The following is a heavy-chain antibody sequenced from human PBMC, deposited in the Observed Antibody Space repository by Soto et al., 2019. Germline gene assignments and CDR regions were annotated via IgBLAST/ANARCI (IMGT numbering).Heavy chain of an antibody. V-gene: IGHV3-11*06. CDR3: VKSGDNYNLLDY. CDR1: GFTLSYHY. D-gene: IGHD1-1*01. J-gene: IGHJ4*02. Sequence: GGSLRLSCAASGFTLSYHYMIWIRQAPGKGLEWIGYSSNSGSFTRYADSVKGRFSISRDNAKSSLYLQISSLRGDDTATYYCVKSGDNYNLLDYWGQGTPVTVSS. CDR2: SSNSGSFT.